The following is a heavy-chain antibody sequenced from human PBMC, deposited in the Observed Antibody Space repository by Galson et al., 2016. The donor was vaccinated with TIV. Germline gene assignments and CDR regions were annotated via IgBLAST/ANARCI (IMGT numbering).Heavy chain of an antibody. J-gene: IGHJ6*02. CDR3: ARHRRGYRHGQTVTSFGLEV. D-gene: IGHD5-18*01. CDR1: GYPFTTYR. CDR2: IYPGDSDT. Sequence: QSGAEVKKPGESLKISCQGSGYPFTTYRIAWVRQVPGKGLEWMGVIYPGDSDTTYNPSFQGQVTISADKPIRTAYLQWTSLKASDTAVYYCARHRRGYRHGQTVTSFGLEVWGQGTTGTVYS. V-gene: IGHV5-51*04.